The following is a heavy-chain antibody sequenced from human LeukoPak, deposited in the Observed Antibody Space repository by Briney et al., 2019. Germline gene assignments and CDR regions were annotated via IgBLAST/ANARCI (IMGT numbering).Heavy chain of an antibody. J-gene: IGHJ4*02. CDR2: FDPDDGET. CDR1: GYSLTELS. CDR3: ATGTIYCSSCSGDY. Sequence: ASVKVSCKVSGYSLTELSMHWVRQAPGKGLEWMGGFDPDDGETPLFAQKFQGRVSMTEDTSTDTAYMELSSLSSEDTAVYYCATGTIYCSSCSGDYWGQGTLITVSS. D-gene: IGHD2-2*01. V-gene: IGHV1-24*01.